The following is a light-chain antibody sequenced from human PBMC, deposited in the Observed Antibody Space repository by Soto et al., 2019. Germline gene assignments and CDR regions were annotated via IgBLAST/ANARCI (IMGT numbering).Light chain of an antibody. CDR1: QSVSSSY. CDR3: QRYGSSPYT. CDR2: GAS. Sequence: EIVLTQFPGTLSLSPGERVTLSCRASQSVSSSYLAWYQHKPGQAPRLLIYGASNRAAGIPDRFSGSGSGTDFTLTISRLEPEDFAVYYCQRYGSSPYTFGQGTKLEIK. V-gene: IGKV3-20*01. J-gene: IGKJ2*01.